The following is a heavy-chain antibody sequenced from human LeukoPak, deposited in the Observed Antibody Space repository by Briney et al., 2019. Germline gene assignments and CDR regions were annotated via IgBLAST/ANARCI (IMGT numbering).Heavy chain of an antibody. J-gene: IGHJ4*02. CDR3: ARQSYYDSSGYYSEFDY. CDR1: GYSFTSYW. D-gene: IGHD3-22*01. Sequence: GESLKISCKGSGYSFTSYWIGWVRQMPGKGLEWMGIIYPGGSDTRYSPSFQGQVTISADKSISTAYLQRSSLKASDTAMYYCARQSYYDSSGYYSEFDYWGQGTLVTVSS. CDR2: IYPGGSDT. V-gene: IGHV5-51*01.